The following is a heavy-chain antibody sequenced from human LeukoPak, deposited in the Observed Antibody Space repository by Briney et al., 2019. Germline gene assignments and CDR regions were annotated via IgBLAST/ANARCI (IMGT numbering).Heavy chain of an antibody. J-gene: IGHJ4*02. CDR3: ARAPPYYYDSSGYYGY. CDR2: INPNSGGT. Sequence: ASVKVSCKASGYTFTGYYMHCVRQAPGQGLEWMGWINPNSGGTNYAQKFQGRVTMTRDTSISTAYMELSRLRSDDTAVYYCARAPPYYYDSSGYYGYWGQGTLVTVSS. D-gene: IGHD3-22*01. V-gene: IGHV1-2*02. CDR1: GYTFTGYY.